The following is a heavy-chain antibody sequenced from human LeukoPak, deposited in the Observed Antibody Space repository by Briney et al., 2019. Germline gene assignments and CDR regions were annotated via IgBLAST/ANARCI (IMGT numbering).Heavy chain of an antibody. CDR1: GGSISSYY. Sequence: SETLSLTCTVSGGSISSYYWSWIRQPPGKGLEWIGYIYYTGSTNYNPSLKSRVTISADTSKNQFHLKVNSVTAADTAVYSCARDLGYSTSSERFDWFDPWGPGTLVTVSS. V-gene: IGHV4-59*01. D-gene: IGHD6-6*01. CDR2: IYYTGST. CDR3: ARDLGYSTSSERFDWFDP. J-gene: IGHJ5*02.